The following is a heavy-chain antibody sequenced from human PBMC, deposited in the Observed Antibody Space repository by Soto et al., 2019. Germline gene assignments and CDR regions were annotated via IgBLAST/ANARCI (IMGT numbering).Heavy chain of an antibody. CDR2: ISWSSSST. V-gene: IGHV3-9*01. CDR3: VIANKRSLSGSFGGTNPYFFAH. CDR1: GFMFGDYA. D-gene: IGHD2-15*01. J-gene: IGHJ1*01. Sequence: EVRLVESGGTLVQPGRSLRLSCAGSGFMFGDYAMHWVRQAPGKGLEWVSGISWSSSSTAYADSVKGRFTISRDDAKNSLYLQMNTLRPEGTAFSYCVIANKRSLSGSFGGTNPYFFAHWCQGALVSVSS.